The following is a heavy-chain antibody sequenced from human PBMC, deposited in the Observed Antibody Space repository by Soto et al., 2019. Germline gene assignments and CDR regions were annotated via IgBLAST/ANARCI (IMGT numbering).Heavy chain of an antibody. CDR1: GGSISSYY. J-gene: IGHJ4*02. D-gene: IGHD2-15*01. Sequence: SETLSLTCTVSGGSISSYYWSWIRQPPGKGLEWIGYIYYGGSTNYNPSLKSRVTISVDTSKNQFSLKLSSVTAADTAVYYCARSVVAATFFDYWGQGTLVTVSS. CDR2: IYYGGST. CDR3: ARSVVAATFFDY. V-gene: IGHV4-59*08.